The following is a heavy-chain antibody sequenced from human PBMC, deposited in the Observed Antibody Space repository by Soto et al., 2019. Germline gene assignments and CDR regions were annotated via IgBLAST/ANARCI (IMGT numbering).Heavy chain of an antibody. D-gene: IGHD1-1*01. J-gene: IGHJ5*02. V-gene: IGHV3-30*18. CDR3: AKDLRYNWNDEISNWFDP. CDR1: GFTFSSYG. CDR2: ISYDGSNK. Sequence: PGGSLRLSCAASGFTFSSYGMHWVRQAPGKGLEWVAVISYDGSNKYYADSVKGRFTISRDNSKNTLYLQMNSLRAEDTAVYYCAKDLRYNWNDEISNWFDPWGQGTLVTVSS.